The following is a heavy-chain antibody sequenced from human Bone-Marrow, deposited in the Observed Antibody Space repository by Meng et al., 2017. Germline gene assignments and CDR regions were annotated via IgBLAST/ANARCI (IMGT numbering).Heavy chain of an antibody. CDR3: AREWGTLATAADDY. V-gene: IGHV4-39*07. CDR1: GGSISGSSFY. CDR2: LHDSGST. D-gene: IGHD6-13*01. J-gene: IGHJ4*02. Sequence: VQWVALAPGLVKPSVTLSLPSNLSGGSISGSSFYWGWIRQAPGKGLEWIGTLHDSGSTYYNPSLKSRVTISADTANSQFSLKLSSVTAADTAVYYCAREWGTLATAADDYWGQGTLVTVSS.